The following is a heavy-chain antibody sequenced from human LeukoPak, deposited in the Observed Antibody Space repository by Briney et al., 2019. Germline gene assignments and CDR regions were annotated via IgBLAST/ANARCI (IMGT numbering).Heavy chain of an antibody. CDR2: INPNSGGT. CDR3: ARVYHPTTMIVVVIFDY. Sequence: ASVKVSCKASGYTFTGYYMHWVRQAPGQGLEWMGWINPNSGGTNYAQKFQGRVTMTRDTSICTAYMELSRLRSDDTAVYYCARVYHPTTMIVVVIFDYWGQGTLVTVSS. CDR1: GYTFTGYY. D-gene: IGHD3-22*01. J-gene: IGHJ4*02. V-gene: IGHV1-2*02.